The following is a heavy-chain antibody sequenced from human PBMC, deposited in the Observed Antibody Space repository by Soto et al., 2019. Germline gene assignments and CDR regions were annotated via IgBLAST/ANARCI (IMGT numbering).Heavy chain of an antibody. D-gene: IGHD3-10*01. CDR1: DGSFSDFS. Sequence: QVHLQQWGAGLLKPSETLSLTCAGYDGSFSDFSWSWIRQPPGKGLEWIGAINHSRATNYPPSLQTRVTISVDTSKNQFALKVSSVTAADTAVYYCARGRPGVRGIRFDSWGQGTLVTVSS. J-gene: IGHJ4*02. CDR2: INHSRAT. CDR3: ARGRPGVRGIRFDS. V-gene: IGHV4-34*01.